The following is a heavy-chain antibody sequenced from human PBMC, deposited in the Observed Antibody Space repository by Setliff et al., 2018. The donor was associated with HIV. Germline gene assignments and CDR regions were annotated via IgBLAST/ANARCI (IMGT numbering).Heavy chain of an antibody. J-gene: IGHJ4*02. V-gene: IGHV3-21*01. CDR1: GFNFRGYN. D-gene: IGHD5-12*01. Sequence: PGGSLRLSCAVSGFNFRGYNMNWVRQAPGKGLEWVSSISTSSTYTYYADSVKGRFTISRDNAKNALYLQMNSLRAEDTAVYYCATHRVGQRPWLSDFWGQGTLVTVFS. CDR3: ATHRVGQRPWLSDF. CDR2: ISTSSTYT.